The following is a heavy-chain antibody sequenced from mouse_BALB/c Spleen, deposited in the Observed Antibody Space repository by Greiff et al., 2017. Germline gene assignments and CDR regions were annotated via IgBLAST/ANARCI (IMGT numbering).Heavy chain of an antibody. CDR1: GFTFSSYA. CDR3: ARRDGYGDFDY. V-gene: IGHV5-6-5*01. D-gene: IGHD2-2*01. Sequence: DVKLVESGGGLVKPGGSLKLSCAASGFTFSSYAMSWVRQTPEKRLEWVASISSGGSTYYPDSVKGRFTISRDNARNILYLQMSSLRSEDTAMYYCARRDGYGDFDYWGQGTTLTVSS. J-gene: IGHJ2*01. CDR2: ISSGGST.